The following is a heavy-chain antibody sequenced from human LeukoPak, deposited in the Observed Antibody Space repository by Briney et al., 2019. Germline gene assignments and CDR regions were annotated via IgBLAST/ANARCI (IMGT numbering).Heavy chain of an antibody. D-gene: IGHD6-19*01. J-gene: IGHJ4*02. CDR1: GFTFSSYS. CDR2: ISSSSSYI. CDR3: ARASLQWLVVFDFDY. Sequence: GGSLRLSCAASGFTFSSYSMNWVRQAPGKGLEWVSSISSSSSYIYYADSVKGRFTISRDNAKNSLYLQMNSLRAEDTAVYYCARASLQWLVVFDFDYWGQGTLVTVSS. V-gene: IGHV3-21*01.